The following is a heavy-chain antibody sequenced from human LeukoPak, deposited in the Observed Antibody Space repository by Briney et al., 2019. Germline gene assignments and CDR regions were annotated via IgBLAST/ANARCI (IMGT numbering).Heavy chain of an antibody. Sequence: SVKVSCKASGGTFSSYAISWVRQAPGQGLEWMGVMIPIFGTANYAQKFQGRVTITADESTSTAYMELSGLRSEDTAVYYCARADYYGSGSYSPQLDYWGQGTLVTVSS. CDR3: ARADYYGSGSYSPQLDY. J-gene: IGHJ4*02. V-gene: IGHV1-69*13. D-gene: IGHD3-10*01. CDR1: GGTFSSYA. CDR2: MIPIFGTA.